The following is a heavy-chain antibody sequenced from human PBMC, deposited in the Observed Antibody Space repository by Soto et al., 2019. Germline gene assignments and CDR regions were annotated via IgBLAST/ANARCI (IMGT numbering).Heavy chain of an antibody. D-gene: IGHD2-2*01. CDR1: GYSFITYG. CDR3: ARDPSPAKTIDY. Sequence: QVQLVQSGSEVKKPGASVKVSCKASGYSFITYGITWVRQAPGQGLEWMGWISGYNNKPNYAQKFQGRVIITTDTSTSTAYLELKNLTSDDMAVYYCARDPSPAKTIDYWGQGTLVTVSS. CDR2: ISGYNNKP. J-gene: IGHJ4*02. V-gene: IGHV1-18*03.